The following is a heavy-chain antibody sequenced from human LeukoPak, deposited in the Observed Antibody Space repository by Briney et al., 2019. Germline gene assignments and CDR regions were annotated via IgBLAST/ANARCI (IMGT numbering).Heavy chain of an antibody. J-gene: IGHJ4*02. V-gene: IGHV3-23*01. D-gene: IGHD6-19*01. CDR1: GITFSSYA. CDR3: AKGGPVEWLVLN. Sequence: GGSLRLSCAASGITFSSYAMSWVRQAPGKGLEWVSGISGSGGSTDYADSVKGRFTISRDNSKNTLYLQMNSLRAEDTAVYYCAKGGPVEWLVLNWGQGTLVTVSS. CDR2: ISGSGGST.